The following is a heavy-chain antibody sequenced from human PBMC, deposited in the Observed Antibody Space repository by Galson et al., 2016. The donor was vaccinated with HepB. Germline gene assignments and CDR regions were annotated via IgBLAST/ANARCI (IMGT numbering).Heavy chain of an antibody. CDR2: ISYSGST. V-gene: IGHV4-31*03. CDR1: GGSISSGYYY. J-gene: IGHJ6*02. D-gene: IGHD2-8*02. CDR3: ARGHCTGGVCYSSPWYYGVDV. Sequence: TLSLTCTVSGGSISSGYYYWSWIRQLPGKGLEWIGYISYSGSTYYNPSLQSRVTISADTSKNQLSLMLSSVTAADTAVYFCARGHCTGGVCYSSPWYYGVDVGGPGTTVTVSS.